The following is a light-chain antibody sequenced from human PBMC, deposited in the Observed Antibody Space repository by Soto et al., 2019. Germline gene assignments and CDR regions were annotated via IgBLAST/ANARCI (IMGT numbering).Light chain of an antibody. CDR2: GAS. J-gene: IGKJ2*01. CDR1: QYIRSNY. CDR3: QQYGSSLFT. V-gene: IGKV3-20*01. Sequence: EIVLTQSPGTLSLSPGERATLSCRASQYIRSNYLAWYQHKPGQAPRLLIYGASQRATGIPDRFSGRGSGTDFALSISRLEHEDFAVYYCQQYGSSLFTFGQGTKLEI.